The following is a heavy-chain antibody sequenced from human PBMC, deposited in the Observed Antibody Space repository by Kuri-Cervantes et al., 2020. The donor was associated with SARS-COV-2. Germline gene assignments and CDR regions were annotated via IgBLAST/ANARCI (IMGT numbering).Heavy chain of an antibody. Sequence: SVKVSCKASGYTLTELSMHWVRQAPGKGLEWMGGFDPEDGETIYAQKFQGRVTMTEDTSTDTAYMELSSLRSEDTAVYYCATSRVVPAGEGLGWFDPWGQGTLVTVSS. CDR1: GYTLTELS. V-gene: IGHV1-24*01. J-gene: IGHJ5*02. D-gene: IGHD2-2*01. CDR2: FDPEDGET. CDR3: ATSRVVPAGEGLGWFDP.